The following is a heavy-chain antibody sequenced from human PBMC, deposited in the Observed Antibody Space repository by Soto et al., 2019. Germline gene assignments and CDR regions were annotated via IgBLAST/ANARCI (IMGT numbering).Heavy chain of an antibody. V-gene: IGHV1-3*01. J-gene: IGHJ4*02. CDR1: GYTFTGYA. D-gene: IGHD6-19*01. CDR3: ARAVAVAADFDS. CDR2: INAGNGNT. Sequence: GASVKVSCKASGYTFTGYAIHWVRQAPGQRLEWMGWINAGNGNTKYSQKFQGRVTITRDTSASTAYMELSSLRSEDTAVYYCARAVAVAADFDSWGQGTLVTVSS.